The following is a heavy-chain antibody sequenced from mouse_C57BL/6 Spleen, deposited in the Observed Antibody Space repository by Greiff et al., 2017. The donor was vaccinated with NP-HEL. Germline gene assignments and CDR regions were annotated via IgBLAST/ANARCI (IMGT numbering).Heavy chain of an antibody. V-gene: IGHV1-22*01. CDR1: GYTFTDYN. D-gene: IGHD1-1*01. CDR3: ASLYYYGSSYDYAMDY. Sequence: VQLQQSGPELVKPGASVKMSCKASGYTFTDYNMHWVKQSHGKSLEWIGYINPNNGGTSYNQKFKGKATLTVNKSSSTAYMELRSLTSEDSAVYYCASLYYYGSSYDYAMDYWGQGTSVTVSS. CDR2: INPNNGGT. J-gene: IGHJ4*01.